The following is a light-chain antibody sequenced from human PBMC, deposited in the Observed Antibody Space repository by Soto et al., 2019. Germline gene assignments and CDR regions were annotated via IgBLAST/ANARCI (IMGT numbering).Light chain of an antibody. V-gene: IGLV2-14*01. Sequence: QSVLTQPASVSGSPGQSITISCTGASSDVGGYKYVSWYQQHPGKAPKLIIYDVSDRPSGISNRFSGSKSGNKASLTISWLQAEDEADYYCSSYTSSSTLFGTGTKVTVL. J-gene: IGLJ1*01. CDR3: SSYTSSSTL. CDR1: SSDVGGYKY. CDR2: DVS.